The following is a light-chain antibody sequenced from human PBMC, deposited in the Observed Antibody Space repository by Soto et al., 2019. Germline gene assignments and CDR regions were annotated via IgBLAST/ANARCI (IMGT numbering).Light chain of an antibody. Sequence: QSVLTQSSSASASLRSSVKLTCILSSGHNTYIIAWHQQQPGKAPRFLMTLDRSGSYNRGSGVPDRFSGSSSGADRYLTISTLQFEDEGDYYCETWYSNTHKVFGGGTKLTVL. CDR2: LDRSGSY. J-gene: IGLJ3*02. CDR1: SGHNTYI. V-gene: IGLV4-60*02. CDR3: ETWYSNTHKV.